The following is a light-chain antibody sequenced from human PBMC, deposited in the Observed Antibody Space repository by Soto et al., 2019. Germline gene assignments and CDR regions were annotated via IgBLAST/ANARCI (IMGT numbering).Light chain of an antibody. J-gene: IGKJ1*01. Sequence: EPVLTQSPGTMSLSPGERATLSCRTSQSVTASELAWYQQKPGQAPRLLIYGVSSRATGIPDRFSGSGSGTDFTLTISRLELEDFAVYYCQQYTSSLWTFGQGTKVEI. V-gene: IGKV3-20*01. CDR3: QQYTSSLWT. CDR2: GVS. CDR1: QSVTASE.